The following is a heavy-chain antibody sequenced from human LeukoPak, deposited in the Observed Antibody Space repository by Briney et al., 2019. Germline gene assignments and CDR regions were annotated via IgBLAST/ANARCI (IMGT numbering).Heavy chain of an antibody. Sequence: GGSLRLSCAASGFTFDDYVMHWVRQVPGKGLEWVSLISWDGGSTYYADSVKGRFTISRDNSKNSLFLQMNSLRAEDTALYYCVKDIVLTGSYYMDVWGKGTTVTVSS. J-gene: IGHJ6*03. CDR1: GFTFDDYV. CDR3: VKDIVLTGSYYMDV. D-gene: IGHD3-9*01. V-gene: IGHV3-43D*03. CDR2: ISWDGGST.